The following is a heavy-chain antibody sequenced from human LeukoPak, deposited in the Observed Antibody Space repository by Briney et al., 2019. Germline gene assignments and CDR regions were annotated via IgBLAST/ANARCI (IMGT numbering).Heavy chain of an antibody. J-gene: IGHJ6*03. D-gene: IGHD2-2*01. V-gene: IGHV4-59*01. CDR1: GFTFSSYS. Sequence: PGGSLRLSCAASGFTFSSYSMMWIRQPPGKGLEWIGYIYYSGSTNYNPSLKSRVTISVDTSKNQFSLKLSSVIAADTAVYYCARTTEGYCSSASCFGFSYSYYMDVWGKGTTVTISS. CDR3: ARTTEGYCSSASCFGFSYSYYMDV. CDR2: IYYSGST.